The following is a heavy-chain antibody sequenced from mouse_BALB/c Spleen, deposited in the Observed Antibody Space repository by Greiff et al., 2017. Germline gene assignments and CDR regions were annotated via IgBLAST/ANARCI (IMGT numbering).Heavy chain of an antibody. J-gene: IGHJ2*01. D-gene: IGHD4-1*01. Sequence: EVQLQESGAELVKPGASVKLSCTASGFNFKDTYMHWVKQRPEQGLEWIGRFDPANGNTKYDPKFQGKATITADTSSNTAYLQLSSLTSEDTAVYYCAREGTGSDYWGQGTTLTVSS. V-gene: IGHV14-3*02. CDR1: GFNFKDTY. CDR3: AREGTGSDY. CDR2: FDPANGNT.